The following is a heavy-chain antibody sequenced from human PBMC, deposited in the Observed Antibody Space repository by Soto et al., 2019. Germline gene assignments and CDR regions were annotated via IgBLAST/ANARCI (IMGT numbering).Heavy chain of an antibody. CDR3: ARYKTIAAAGTGY. V-gene: IGHV3-30-3*01. D-gene: IGHD6-13*01. Sequence: GWSLRLSCASSVFTFISYAMHWVRQAPGKGLEWVAVISYDGSNKYYADSVKGRFTISRDNSKNTLYLQMNSLRAEDTAVYYCARYKTIAAAGTGYWGQGTLVTVSS. CDR1: VFTFISYA. CDR2: ISYDGSNK. J-gene: IGHJ4*02.